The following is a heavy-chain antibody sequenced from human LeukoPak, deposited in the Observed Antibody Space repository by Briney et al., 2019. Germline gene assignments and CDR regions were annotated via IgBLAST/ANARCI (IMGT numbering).Heavy chain of an antibody. V-gene: IGHV3-9*03. CDR1: GFTFDDYA. CDR3: AKDLHGGGSSTSGSLDI. J-gene: IGHJ3*02. Sequence: GGSLRLSCTASGFTFDDYAMHWVRHAPGTGLDRVSGICWNSGSIAYADSVKGRFTISRANANNSLYPQMNSLRAEDMALYYCAKDLHGGGSSTSGSLDIWGQGTMVTVSS. D-gene: IGHD2-2*01. CDR2: ICWNSGSI.